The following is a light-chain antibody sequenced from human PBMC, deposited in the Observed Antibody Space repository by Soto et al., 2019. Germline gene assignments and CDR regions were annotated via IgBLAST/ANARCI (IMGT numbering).Light chain of an antibody. Sequence: EIVLPQSAGTLSLSPGERATLSCRASQSIPNSYLSWYQHKPGQAPRLLIHGASSTDTGTPDRFSGSGSGADFTLIIDRLEPEDFALDYCLQYGTTPGMVGEGTSVDLK. CDR1: QSIPNSY. CDR3: LQYGTTPGM. J-gene: IGKJ1*01. CDR2: GAS. V-gene: IGKV3-20*01.